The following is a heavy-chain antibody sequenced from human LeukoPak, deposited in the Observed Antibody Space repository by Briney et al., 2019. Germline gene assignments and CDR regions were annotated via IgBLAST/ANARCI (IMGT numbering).Heavy chain of an antibody. CDR1: GFTFSAYA. D-gene: IGHD4-17*01. J-gene: IGHJ3*02. CDR2: IRGGGTSE. Sequence: HSGGSLRLSCTASGFTFSAYAMMWVRQAPGKGPEWVSAIRGGGTSELYADSVKGRFRISRDNSKDTLFLQMNSLRAEDTAVYYCARDPNGDYIGAFDMWGPGTMVTVSS. V-gene: IGHV3-23*01. CDR3: ARDPNGDYIGAFDM.